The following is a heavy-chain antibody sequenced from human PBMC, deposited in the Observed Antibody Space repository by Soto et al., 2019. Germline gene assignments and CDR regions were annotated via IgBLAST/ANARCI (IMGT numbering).Heavy chain of an antibody. J-gene: IGHJ4*02. CDR1: GFSLSTSGVG. Sequence: QITLKESGPTLVKPTQTLTLTCTFSGFSLSTSGVGVGWIRQPPGKALEWLALIYWNDDKRYSPSLKSRLTITKDTSKNQVVLTMTNMDPVDTATYYCAHTERDFWSGYYLNWGQGTLVTVSP. V-gene: IGHV2-5*01. D-gene: IGHD3-3*01. CDR3: AHTERDFWSGYYLN. CDR2: IYWNDDK.